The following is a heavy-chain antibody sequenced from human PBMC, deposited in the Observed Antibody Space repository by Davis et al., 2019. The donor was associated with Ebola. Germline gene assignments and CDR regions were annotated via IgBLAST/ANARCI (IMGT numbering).Heavy chain of an antibody. CDR1: GDTFSSFG. CDR3: ARVRTGYYYDSSDSPSWFDP. V-gene: IGHV1-69*13. CDR2: IIPIFRSP. D-gene: IGHD3-22*01. Sequence: SVKVSCKASGDTFSSFGVSWVRQAPGQGLEWMGGIIPIFRSPNYAQKFQDRITITADESTRTVYMELSSLKSEDTAVYYCARVRTGYYYDSSDSPSWFDPWGQGTLVTVSS. J-gene: IGHJ5*02.